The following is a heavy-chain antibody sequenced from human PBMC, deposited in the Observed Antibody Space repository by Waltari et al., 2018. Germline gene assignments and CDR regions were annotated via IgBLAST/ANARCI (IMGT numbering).Heavy chain of an antibody. V-gene: IGHV3-21*05. J-gene: IGHJ3*01. CDR2: ISSNTKFM. Sequence: GQLVESGGGLAKPGGSLRLSCAASAFTFDRYSMNWVRQAPGKGLGWVAYISSNTKFMHYADSVKGRFTISRDNAKNILYLQMNSLRGDDTAVYYCARIGLREFFGETHWGLGTLVSVSS. CDR1: AFTFDRYS. D-gene: IGHD3-10*01. CDR3: ARIGLREFFGETH.